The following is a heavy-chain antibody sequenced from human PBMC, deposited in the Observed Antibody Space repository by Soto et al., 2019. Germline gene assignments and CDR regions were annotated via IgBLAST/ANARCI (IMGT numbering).Heavy chain of an antibody. CDR1: GFTFSNYA. D-gene: IGHD2-2*02. V-gene: IGHV3-30*18. CDR2: VSEDGDNA. Sequence: GGSLRLSCGASGFTFSNYAMHLVRQAPGKGLEWVSIVSEDGDNAYYADSVRGRFFISRDNSKNTLYLQMNSLRAEDTAVYYCAKKSAILGVPDAIFDYWGQRTLITVSS. J-gene: IGHJ4*02. CDR3: AKKSAILGVPDAIFDY.